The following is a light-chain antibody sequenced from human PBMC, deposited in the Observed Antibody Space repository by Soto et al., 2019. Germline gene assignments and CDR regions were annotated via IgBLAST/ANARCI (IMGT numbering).Light chain of an antibody. CDR1: NIASKS. CDR2: YDT. Sequence: SYVLTQPPSVSVAPGKTARISCGGNNIASKSVHWYQQKPGQAPVLVIYYDTDRPSGIPERLSGSNSGNTATLTISRVEDGDEADYYCQVWDSSSDRVVFGGGTKLTVL. CDR3: QVWDSSSDRVV. J-gene: IGLJ2*01. V-gene: IGLV3-21*04.